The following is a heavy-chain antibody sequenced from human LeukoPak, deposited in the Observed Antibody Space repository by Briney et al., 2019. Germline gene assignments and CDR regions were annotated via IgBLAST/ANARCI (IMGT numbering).Heavy chain of an antibody. CDR3: ARQSGVSMNYVWGSYRTPHFDY. CDR2: IYTSGST. CDR1: GGSISSGSYY. D-gene: IGHD3-16*02. J-gene: IGHJ4*02. Sequence: KPSETLSLTCTVSGGSISSGSYYWSWIRQPAGKGLEWIGRIYTSGSTNYNPSLKSRVTISVDTSKNQFSLKLSSVTAADTAVYYCARQSGVSMNYVWGSYRTPHFDYWGQGTLVTVSS. V-gene: IGHV4-61*02.